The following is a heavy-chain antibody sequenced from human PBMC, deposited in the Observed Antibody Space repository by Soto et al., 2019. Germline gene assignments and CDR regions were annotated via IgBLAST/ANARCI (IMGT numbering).Heavy chain of an antibody. V-gene: IGHV4-34*01. Sequence: SETLSLTCAVYGGSFSGYYWSWIRQPPGKGLEWIGEINHSGSTNYNPSLKSRVTISVDTSKNQFSLKLSSVTAADTAVYYCARGRGFSYYFDYWGQGTLVTVSS. CDR2: INHSGST. D-gene: IGHD3-10*01. J-gene: IGHJ4*02. CDR3: ARGRGFSYYFDY. CDR1: GGSFSGYY.